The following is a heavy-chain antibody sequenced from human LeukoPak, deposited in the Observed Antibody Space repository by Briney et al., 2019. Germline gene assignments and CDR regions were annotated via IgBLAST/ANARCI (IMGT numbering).Heavy chain of an antibody. J-gene: IGHJ2*01. CDR3: AGGSRYGDYGLRYFDL. Sequence: PGGSLRLSCAASGFTFSSYGMHWVRQAPGKGLEWVAVIWYDGSNKYYADSVKGRFTISRDNSKNTLYLQMNSLRAEDTAVYYCAGGSRYGDYGLRYFDLWGRGTLVTVSS. CDR1: GFTFSSYG. CDR2: IWYDGSNK. D-gene: IGHD4-17*01. V-gene: IGHV3-33*01.